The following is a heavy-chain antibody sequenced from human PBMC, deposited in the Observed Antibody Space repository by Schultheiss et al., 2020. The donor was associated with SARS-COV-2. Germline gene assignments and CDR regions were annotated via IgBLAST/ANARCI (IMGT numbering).Heavy chain of an antibody. V-gene: IGHV3-7*03. D-gene: IGHD5-12*01. J-gene: IGHJ4*02. CDR1: GGSFSDYY. Sequence: GGSLRLSCGVYGGSFSDYYWSRIRQPPGKGLEWVANIKQDGSEKYYVDSVKGRFTISRDNAKNSLYLQMNSLRAEDTAVYYCARLVATIMLDYWGQGTLVTVSS. CDR2: IKQDGSEK. CDR3: ARLVATIMLDY.